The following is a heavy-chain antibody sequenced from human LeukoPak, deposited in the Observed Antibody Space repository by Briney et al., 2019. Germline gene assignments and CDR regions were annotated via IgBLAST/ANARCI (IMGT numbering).Heavy chain of an antibody. CDR2: IYYSGST. V-gene: IGHV4-59*01. J-gene: IGHJ4*02. CDR1: GGSISSYY. Sequence: PSETLSLTCTVSGGSISSYYWSWIRQPPGRGLEWIGYIYYSGSTNYNPSLKSRVTISVDTSKNQFSLKLSSVTAADTAVYYCARARLVVSGMDVWGQGTLVTVSS. D-gene: IGHD2-15*01. CDR3: ARARLVVSGMDV.